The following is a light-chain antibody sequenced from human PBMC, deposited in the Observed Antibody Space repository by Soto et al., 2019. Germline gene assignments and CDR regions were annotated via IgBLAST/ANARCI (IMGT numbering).Light chain of an antibody. J-gene: IGKJ2*01. CDR2: GAS. CDR1: HSVSSRY. Sequence: EIVLTQSPGTLSLSPGERATLSCRASHSVSSRYLAWYQQKCGQAPRLLIYGASSRATGIPDRFSGSGSGTDFTLTISRLEPEDFAVYYCQQYGSSPPYTFGQGTKLEIK. CDR3: QQYGSSPPYT. V-gene: IGKV3-20*01.